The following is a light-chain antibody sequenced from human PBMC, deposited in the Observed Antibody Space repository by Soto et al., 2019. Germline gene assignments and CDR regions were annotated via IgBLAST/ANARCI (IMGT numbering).Light chain of an antibody. CDR2: KAS. CDR1: QTISSW. Sequence: DIQMSQSPSTLSASFWDRVTITCLASQTISSWLAWYQHKPGKAPKLLIYKASTLKSGVPSRFSGSGSGTEFTLTISSLQPDDFATYYCQHYNSYSEAFGQGTKVDIK. CDR3: QHYNSYSEA. V-gene: IGKV1-5*03. J-gene: IGKJ1*01.